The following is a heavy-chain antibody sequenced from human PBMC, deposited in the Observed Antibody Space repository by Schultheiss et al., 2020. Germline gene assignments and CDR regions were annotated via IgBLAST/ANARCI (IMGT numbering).Heavy chain of an antibody. J-gene: IGHJ5*02. CDR3: ARDQRSNSGFDP. D-gene: IGHD4-23*01. CDR1: GYTFTSYA. Sequence: ASVKVSCKASGYTFTSYAMNWVRQAPGQGLEWMGWMNPNSGGTNYAQKFQGRVTMTRDTSISTAYMELSRLISDDTAVYYCARDQRSNSGFDPWGQGTLVTVSS. CDR2: MNPNSGGT. V-gene: IGHV1-2*02.